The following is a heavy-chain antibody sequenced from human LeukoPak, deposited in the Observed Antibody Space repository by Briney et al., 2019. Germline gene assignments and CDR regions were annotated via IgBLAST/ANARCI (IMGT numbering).Heavy chain of an antibody. Sequence: SQTLSLTCTVPGASINSGVYYWNWIRQHPVKGLEWIGYIYNSGSAYYNLSLKSRVTISVDTSKNQFSLKLSSVTAADTAVYYCARYYDNSGSLDYWGQGTLVTVSS. V-gene: IGHV4-30-4*08. CDR2: IYNSGSA. J-gene: IGHJ4*02. CDR1: GASINSGVYY. D-gene: IGHD3-22*01. CDR3: ARYYDNSGSLDY.